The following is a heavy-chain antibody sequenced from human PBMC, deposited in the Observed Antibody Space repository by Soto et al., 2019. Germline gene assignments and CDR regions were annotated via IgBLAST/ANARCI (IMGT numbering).Heavy chain of an antibody. D-gene: IGHD6-19*01. CDR3: ARESSSGRRDRIDY. Sequence: WGSLRLSCVASGFTLINHGMHFIRHAPGKWLEWVTVIWYDGTSRFYADSVKGRFTISRDISENTVYLQMDSLRSEDTAVYYCARESSSGRRDRIDYWGQGTLVTVSS. V-gene: IGHV3-33*01. J-gene: IGHJ4*02. CDR1: GFTLINHG. CDR2: IWYDGTSR.